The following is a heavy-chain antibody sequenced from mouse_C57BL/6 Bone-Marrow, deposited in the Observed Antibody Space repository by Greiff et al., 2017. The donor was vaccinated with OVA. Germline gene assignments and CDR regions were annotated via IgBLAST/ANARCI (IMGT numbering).Heavy chain of an antibody. CDR3: ARESITTVVAD. CDR1: GYTFTSYW. CDR2: IDPSDSYT. V-gene: IGHV1-50*01. D-gene: IGHD1-1*01. J-gene: IGHJ2*01. Sequence: VQLQQPGAELVKPGASVKLSCKASGYTFTSYWMQWVKQRPGQGLEWIGEIDPSDSYTNYNQKFKGKATLTVDTSSSTAYMQLSSLTSEDSAVYYCARESITTVVADWGQGTTLTVSS.